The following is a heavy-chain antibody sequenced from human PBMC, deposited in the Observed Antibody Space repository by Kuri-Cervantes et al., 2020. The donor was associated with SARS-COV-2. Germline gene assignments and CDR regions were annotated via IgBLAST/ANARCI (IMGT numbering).Heavy chain of an antibody. D-gene: IGHD3-10*01. CDR3: ARVVTMVRGVIENGMDV. V-gene: IGHV3-21*01. CDR2: ISSSSSYI. J-gene: IGHJ6*02. CDR1: GFTFSSYS. Sequence: LSLTCAASGFTFSSYSMSWVRQAPGKGLEWVSSISSSSSYIYYADSVKGRFTISRDNAKNSLYLQMNSLRAEDTAVYYCARVVTMVRGVIENGMDVRGQGTTVTVSS.